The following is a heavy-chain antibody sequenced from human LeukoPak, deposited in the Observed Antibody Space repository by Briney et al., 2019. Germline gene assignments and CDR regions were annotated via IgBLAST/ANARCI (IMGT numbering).Heavy chain of an antibody. D-gene: IGHD1-26*01. Sequence: SETLSLTCTDSGGSISSSSYYWGWIRQPPGKGLEWIGSIYYSGSTYYNPSLKSRVTISVDTSKNQFSLKLSSVTAADTAVYYCARGVGATTAFDYWGQGTLVTVSS. CDR2: IYYSGST. CDR3: ARGVGATTAFDY. V-gene: IGHV4-39*01. CDR1: GGSISSSSYY. J-gene: IGHJ4*02.